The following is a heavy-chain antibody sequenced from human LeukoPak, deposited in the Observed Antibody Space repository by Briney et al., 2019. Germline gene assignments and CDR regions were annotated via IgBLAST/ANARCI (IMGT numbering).Heavy chain of an antibody. CDR1: GFTLSNAW. V-gene: IGHV3-15*01. Sequence: GGSLRLSCAASGFTLSNAWMNWVRQAPSKGLEWVGLIKSKANGETRDYAAPVKGRFTISRDDSDNTLYLQMNSLRAEDTAVYYCAREKGIAVAGHDAFDIWGQGTMVTVSP. CDR2: IKSKANGETR. D-gene: IGHD6-19*01. CDR3: AREKGIAVAGHDAFDI. J-gene: IGHJ3*02.